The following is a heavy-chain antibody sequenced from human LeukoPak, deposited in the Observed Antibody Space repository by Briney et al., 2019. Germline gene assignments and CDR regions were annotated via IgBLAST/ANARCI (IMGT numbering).Heavy chain of an antibody. Sequence: GGSLRLSCAASGFTFSSYSMNWVRQAPGKGLEWVSYISSSSNTIYYANSVKGRFTISRDNSKNTLYLQMNSLRAEDTAVYYCAKGYYYGSSWGQGTLVTVSS. V-gene: IGHV3-48*01. CDR1: GFTFSSYS. CDR3: AKGYYYGSS. CDR2: ISSSSNTI. J-gene: IGHJ4*02. D-gene: IGHD3-10*01.